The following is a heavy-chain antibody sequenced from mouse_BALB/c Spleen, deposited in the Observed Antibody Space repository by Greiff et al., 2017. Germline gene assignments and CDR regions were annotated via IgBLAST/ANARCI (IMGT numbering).Heavy chain of an antibody. J-gene: IGHJ2*01. CDR1: GFNIKDTY. CDR2: IDPANGNT. D-gene: IGHD2-4*01. CDR3: ARGGLLRLLDY. Sequence: VQLQQSGAELVKPGASVKLSCTASGFNIKDTYMHWVKQRPEQGLEWIGRIDPANGNTKYDPKFQGRATITADTSSNTAYLQLSSLTSEDTAVYYCARGGLLRLLDYWGQGTTLTVSS. V-gene: IGHV14-3*02.